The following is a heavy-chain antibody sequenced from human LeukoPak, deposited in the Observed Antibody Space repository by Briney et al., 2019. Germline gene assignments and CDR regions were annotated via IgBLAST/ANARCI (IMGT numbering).Heavy chain of an antibody. CDR1: GYTFTSYY. CDR2: INPSGGST. Sequence: ASVKVSCKASGYTFTSYYMHWVRQAPGQGLEWMEIINPSGGSTSYAQKFQGRVTMTRDTSTSTVYMELSSLRSEDTAVYYCASAGVWGSYRYTYFDYWGQGTLVTVSS. D-gene: IGHD3-16*02. CDR3: ASAGVWGSYRYTYFDY. V-gene: IGHV1-46*01. J-gene: IGHJ4*02.